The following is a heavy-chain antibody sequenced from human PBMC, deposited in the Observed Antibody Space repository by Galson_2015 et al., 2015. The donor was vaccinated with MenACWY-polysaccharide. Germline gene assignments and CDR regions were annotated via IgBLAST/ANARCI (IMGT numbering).Heavy chain of an antibody. Sequence: SVKVSCKASGYTFTSYAMHWVRQAPGQRLEWMGWINAGNGNTKYSQKFQGRVTITRDTSASTAYMELCSLRSEDTAVYYCARDLGDGYNCWFDPWGQGTLVTVSS. CDR1: GYTFTSYA. V-gene: IGHV1-3*01. CDR3: ARDLGDGYNCWFDP. J-gene: IGHJ5*02. CDR2: INAGNGNT. D-gene: IGHD5-24*01.